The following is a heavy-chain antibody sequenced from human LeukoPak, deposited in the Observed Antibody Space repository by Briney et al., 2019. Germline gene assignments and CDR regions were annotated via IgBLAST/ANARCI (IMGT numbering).Heavy chain of an antibody. V-gene: IGHV4-38-2*02. J-gene: IGHJ6*03. CDR3: ARVGAAIYYYYYMDV. CDR1: GYSISSGYY. D-gene: IGHD1-26*01. CDR2: IYHSGST. Sequence: SETLSLTCTVSGYSISSGYYWGWIRQPPGKGLEWIGSIYHSGSTYYNPSLKSRVTISVDTSKNQFSLKLSSVTAADTAVYYCARVGAAIYYYYYMDVWGKGTTVTVSS.